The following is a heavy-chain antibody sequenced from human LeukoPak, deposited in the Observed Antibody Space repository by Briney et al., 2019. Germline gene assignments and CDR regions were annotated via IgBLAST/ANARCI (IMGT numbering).Heavy chain of an antibody. Sequence: GGSVRLSCAASGFTFSTYGMHWVRQAPGKGLEWVAVILFDGNNKYYADSVRGRFTISRDNSKNTLYLQMNSLRDEDTAVYYCAKDAEHSSGWYPGNWGQGTLVIVSS. CDR2: ILFDGNNK. CDR1: GFTFSTYG. CDR3: AKDAEHSSGWYPGN. D-gene: IGHD6-13*01. J-gene: IGHJ4*02. V-gene: IGHV3-30*18.